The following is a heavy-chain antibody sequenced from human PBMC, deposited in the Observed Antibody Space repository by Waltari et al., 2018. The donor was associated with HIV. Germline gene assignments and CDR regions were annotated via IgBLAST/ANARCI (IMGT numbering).Heavy chain of an antibody. CDR3: ARDRKGGSGWFFQIYWYFDL. CDR2: ITPSGVTK. D-gene: IGHD6-19*01. V-gene: IGHV3-11*01. J-gene: IGHJ2*01. Sequence: QVHLVESGGGLVKPGGSLGLSCAASGFSLSDSYLSRIRQAPGKGLEWVSYITPSGVTKYYADSVKGRFTVSRDNTKNFVYLQMNSLRAEDTAIYYCARDRKGGSGWFFQIYWYFDLWGRGTQVTVSS. CDR1: GFSLSDSY.